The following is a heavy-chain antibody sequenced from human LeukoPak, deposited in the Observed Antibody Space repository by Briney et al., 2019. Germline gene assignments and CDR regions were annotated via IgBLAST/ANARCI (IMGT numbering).Heavy chain of an antibody. V-gene: IGHV4-34*01. D-gene: IGHD2-8*02. CDR3: ARSLLWPTGTFDI. J-gene: IGHJ3*02. Sequence: SETLSLTCAVYGGSFSGYYWSWIRQPPDKGLEWIGEINHSGSTNYIPSLKSRVTISVDTSKNQFSLKLCSVTAADTAVYFCARSLLWPTGTFDIWGQGTM. CDR2: INHSGST. CDR1: GGSFSGYY.